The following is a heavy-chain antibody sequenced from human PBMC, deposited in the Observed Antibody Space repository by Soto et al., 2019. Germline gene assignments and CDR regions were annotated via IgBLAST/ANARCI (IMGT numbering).Heavy chain of an antibody. CDR1: GFTFSSYW. V-gene: IGHV3-74*01. D-gene: IGHD2-2*01. CDR2: INSDGSST. Sequence: EVQLVESGGGLVQPGGSLRLSCAASGFTFSSYWMHWVRQAPGKGLVWVSRINSDGSSTSYADSVKGRFTISRDNAKNTLYLQMNSLRAEDTAVYYCASSGCISTRCEPTFDPWGQGTLVTVSS. CDR3: ASSGCISTRCEPTFDP. J-gene: IGHJ5*02.